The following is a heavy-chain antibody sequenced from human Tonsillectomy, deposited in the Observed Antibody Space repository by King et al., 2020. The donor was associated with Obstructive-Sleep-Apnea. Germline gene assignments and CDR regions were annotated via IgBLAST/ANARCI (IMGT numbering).Heavy chain of an antibody. CDR1: GGSITSSSSY. V-gene: IGHV4-39*07. J-gene: IGHJ4*02. CDR2: MYYSGST. CDR3: ASEDDTDH. D-gene: IGHD1-1*01. Sequence: QLQESGPGLVKPSETLSLTCTVSGGSITSSSSYWGWIRQPPGKTLEWIAAMYYSGSTYYNPSLKSRVSISVDTSKNQFSLKLSSVTAADTAVYYCASEDDTDHWGKGTLVTVSS.